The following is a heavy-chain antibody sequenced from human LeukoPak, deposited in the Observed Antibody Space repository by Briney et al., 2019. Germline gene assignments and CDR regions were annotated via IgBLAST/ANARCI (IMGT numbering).Heavy chain of an antibody. CDR3: ARGGHDFWSGYYSGFDY. V-gene: IGHV1-8*03. CDR1: GYTFTSYD. CDR2: MNPNSGNT. Sequence: ASVKVSCKASGYTFTSYDINWVRQATGQGLEWMGWMNPNSGNTGYAQKFQGRVTITRNTSISTAYMELSSLRSEDTAVYYCARGGHDFWSGYYSGFDYWGQGTLVTVSS. D-gene: IGHD3-3*01. J-gene: IGHJ4*02.